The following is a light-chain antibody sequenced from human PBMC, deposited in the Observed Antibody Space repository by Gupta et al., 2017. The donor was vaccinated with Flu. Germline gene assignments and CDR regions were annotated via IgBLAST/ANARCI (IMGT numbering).Light chain of an antibody. CDR2: KDS. CDR3: QVWDTSAYV. J-gene: IGLJ1*01. CDR1: KIETRN. V-gene: IGLV3-9*01. Sequence: ALGQTARITCGGYKIETRNVHWYQQKPGQAPVLVLFKDSMRPSGIPERFSGSNSRNTATLTISSAQGEDEADYYCQVWDTSAYVFGTGTSVTVL.